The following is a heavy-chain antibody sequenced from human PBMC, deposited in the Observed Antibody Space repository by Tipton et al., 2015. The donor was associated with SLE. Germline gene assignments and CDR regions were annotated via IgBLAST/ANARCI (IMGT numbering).Heavy chain of an antibody. Sequence: GLVKPSETLSLTCAVSGYSISSGYYWGWIRQPPGKGLEWIGYIYYSGSTNYNPSLKSRVTISVDTSKNQFSLKVNSVNTADTAVYYCARETRGYYGSGSYYYGMDVWGQGTTVTVSS. CDR1: GYSISSGYY. V-gene: IGHV4-38-2*02. D-gene: IGHD3-10*01. J-gene: IGHJ6*02. CDR3: ARETRGYYGSGSYYYGMDV. CDR2: IYYSGST.